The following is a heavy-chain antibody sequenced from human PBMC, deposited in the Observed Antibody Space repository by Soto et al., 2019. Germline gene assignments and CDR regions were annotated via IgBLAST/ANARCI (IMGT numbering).Heavy chain of an antibody. J-gene: IGHJ3*02. V-gene: IGHV3-30*18. CDR2: ISYDGSNK. D-gene: IGHD1-26*01. CDR3: AKDLGSGSYLFDAFDI. CDR1: GFTFSNYG. Sequence: QGQLVESGGGVVQPGRSLRLSCAASGFTFSNYGMHWVRQAPGKGLEWVAVISYDGSNKYYADSVKGRFTISRDNSKNTLYLQMNSRRAEDTAVYYCAKDLGSGSYLFDAFDIWGQGTMVTVSS.